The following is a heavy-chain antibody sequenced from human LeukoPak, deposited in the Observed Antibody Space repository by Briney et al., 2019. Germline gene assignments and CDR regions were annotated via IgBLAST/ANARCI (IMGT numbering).Heavy chain of an antibody. V-gene: IGHV1-69*13. CDR2: IIPIFGTA. J-gene: IGHJ5*02. CDR3: ARDLASTYYYDSSGYPGRFDP. D-gene: IGHD3-22*01. CDR1: GYTFTSYY. Sequence: ASVKVSCKASGYTFTSYYMHWVRQAPGQGLEWMGGIIPIFGTANYAQKFQGRVTITADESTSTAYMELSSLRSEDTAVYYCARDLASTYYYDSSGYPGRFDPWGQGTLVTVSS.